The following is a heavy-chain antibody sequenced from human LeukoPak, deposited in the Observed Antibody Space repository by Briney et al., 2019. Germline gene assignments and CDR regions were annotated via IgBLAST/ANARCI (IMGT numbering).Heavy chain of an antibody. CDR2: IYSGGST. Sequence: GGSLRLSCAASGFTVSSNYMSWVRQAPGKGLEWVSVIYSGGSTYYADSVKGRFTISRDNAKNTLYLQMNSLRAEDTAVYYCARDGSIIAFDMWGQGTMVTVSS. CDR3: ARDGSIIAFDM. J-gene: IGHJ3*02. D-gene: IGHD1-26*01. V-gene: IGHV3-53*01. CDR1: GFTVSSNY.